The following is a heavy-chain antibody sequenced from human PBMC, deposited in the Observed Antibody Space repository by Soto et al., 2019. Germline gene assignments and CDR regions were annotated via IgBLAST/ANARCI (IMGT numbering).Heavy chain of an antibody. CDR3: ARLLWFGELSYYYFDY. CDR1: GGSISSGGYY. Sequence: PSETLSLTCTVSGGSISSGGYYWSWIRQHPGKGLEWIGSIYYSGSTYYNPSLKSRVTISVDTSKNQFSLKLSSVTAADTAVYYCARLLWFGELSYYYFDYWGQGTLVTSPQ. CDR2: IYYSGST. J-gene: IGHJ4*02. D-gene: IGHD3-10*01. V-gene: IGHV4-39*01.